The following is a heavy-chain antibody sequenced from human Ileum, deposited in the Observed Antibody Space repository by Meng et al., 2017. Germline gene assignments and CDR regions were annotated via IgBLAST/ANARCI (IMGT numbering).Heavy chain of an antibody. CDR2: ISSTSGYI. Sequence: EVQLGETGGGLVKPGGSLRLSCAASGFTFSSYSMNWVRQAPGKGLEWVSSISSTSGYIYYADSVKGGFTISRDNAKNSLYLQMNSLRAEDTAVYYCASDYWGQGTLVTVSS. V-gene: IGHV3-21*01. CDR1: GFTFSSYS. J-gene: IGHJ4*02. CDR3: ASDY.